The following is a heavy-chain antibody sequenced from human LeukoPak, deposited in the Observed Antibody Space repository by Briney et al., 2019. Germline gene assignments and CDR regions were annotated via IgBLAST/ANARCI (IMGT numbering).Heavy chain of an antibody. D-gene: IGHD3-10*01. V-gene: IGHV3-7*01. CDR1: GFTFSSYW. CDR3: ARDAPWGVRGVNDY. J-gene: IGHJ4*02. Sequence: QPGGSLRLSCAASGFTFSSYWISWVRQAPGKGLEWVANIKQDGSEKYYVDSVKGRFTISRDNAKNSLYLQMNSLRAEDTAVYYCARDAPWGVRGVNDYWGQGTLVTVSS. CDR2: IKQDGSEK.